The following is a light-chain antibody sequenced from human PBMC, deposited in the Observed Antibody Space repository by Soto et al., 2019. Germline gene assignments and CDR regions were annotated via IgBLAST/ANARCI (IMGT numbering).Light chain of an antibody. Sequence: EVVLTQSPGTLSLSPGERATLSCRASQRVRASYLAWYQQKPGQTPTLLVYGASSRSTGIPDRFSGSGSGADFALIISRLEPEDFAVYYCQQYGSSPLAFGGGTKVEIK. V-gene: IGKV3-20*01. J-gene: IGKJ4*01. CDR1: QRVRASY. CDR2: GAS. CDR3: QQYGSSPLA.